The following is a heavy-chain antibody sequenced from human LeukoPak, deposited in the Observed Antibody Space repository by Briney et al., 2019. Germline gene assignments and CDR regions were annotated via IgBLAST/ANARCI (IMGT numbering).Heavy chain of an antibody. CDR1: GSSISSGGYY. J-gene: IGHJ6*03. D-gene: IGHD2-2*01. CDR3: ARGYCSSTSCSDYYYYYMDV. V-gene: IGHV4-30-2*01. Sequence: MPSETLSLTCTVSGSSISSGGYYWSWIRQPPGKGLEWIGYIYHSGSTYYNPSLKSRVTISVDRSKNQFSLKLSSVTAADTAVYYCARGYCSSTSCSDYYYYYMDVWGKGTTVTVSS. CDR2: IYHSGST.